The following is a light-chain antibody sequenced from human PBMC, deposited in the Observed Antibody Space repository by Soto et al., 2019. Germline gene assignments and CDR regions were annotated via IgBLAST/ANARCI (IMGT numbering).Light chain of an antibody. CDR2: EVS. CDR3: CSYAGSSTFYYV. J-gene: IGLJ1*01. Sequence: QSALTQPASVSGSPGQSITISCTGTSSDVGSYNLVSWYQQHPGKAPKLMIYEVSKRPSGVSNRFSGSKSGNTASLTISGLKAEDEADYYCCSYAGSSTFYYVFGTGTKLTVL. CDR1: SSDVGSYNL. V-gene: IGLV2-23*02.